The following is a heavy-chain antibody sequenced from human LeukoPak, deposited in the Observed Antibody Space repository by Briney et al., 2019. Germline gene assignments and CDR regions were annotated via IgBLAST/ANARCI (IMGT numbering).Heavy chain of an antibody. CDR1: VGSVSSGCYY. CDR2: IYYSGST. CDR3: ARLYCSSTSCYVGGYFDY. Sequence: SETLSLTCTVSVGSVSSGCYYWSWIRQPPGKGLEWIGYIYYSGSTNYNPSLKSRVTISVDTSKNQFSLKLSSVTAADTAVYYCARLYCSSTSCYVGGYFDYWGQGTLVTVSS. D-gene: IGHD2-2*01. V-gene: IGHV4-61*01. J-gene: IGHJ4*02.